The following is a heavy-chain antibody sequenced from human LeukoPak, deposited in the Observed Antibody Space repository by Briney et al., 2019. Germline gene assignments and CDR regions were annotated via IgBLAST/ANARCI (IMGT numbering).Heavy chain of an antibody. J-gene: IGHJ4*02. CDR2: IRYDGSNK. D-gene: IGHD3-10*01. Sequence: GGSLRLSCAASGFTFSSYGMHWVRQAPGKGLEWVAFIRYDGSNKYYADSVKGRFTISRDNSKNTLYLQMNSLRAEDTAVYYCAKDRTGYGSGRRWDFDYWGQGTLVTVSS. V-gene: IGHV3-30*02. CDR3: AKDRTGYGSGRRWDFDY. CDR1: GFTFSSYG.